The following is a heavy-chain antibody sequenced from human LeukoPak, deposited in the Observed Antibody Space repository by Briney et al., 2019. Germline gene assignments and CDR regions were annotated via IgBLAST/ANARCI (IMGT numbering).Heavy chain of an antibody. D-gene: IGHD5-18*01. CDR2: INPNSGGT. CDR1: GYTFTGYY. J-gene: IGHJ6*03. CDR3: ARDLIEDTATNYYYYYYMDV. V-gene: IGHV1-2*02. Sequence: ASVKVSCKASGYTFTGYYMHWVRQAPGQGLEWMGWINPNSGGTNYAQKFQGRVTMTRDTSISTAYMELSRLRSDDTAVYYCARDLIEDTATNYYYYYYMDVWGKGTTVTVSS.